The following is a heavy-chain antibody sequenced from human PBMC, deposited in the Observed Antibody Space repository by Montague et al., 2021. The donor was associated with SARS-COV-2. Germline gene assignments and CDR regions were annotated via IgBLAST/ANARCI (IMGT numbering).Heavy chain of an antibody. V-gene: IGHV4-59*01. CDR3: ARSGWLTRGFDS. CDR2: INYSGIT. CDR1: GGSISTYY. D-gene: IGHD5-12*01. Sequence: SETLSLTCTVSGGSISTYYWSWIRQPPGKGLEWIAYINYSGITNHNPSLKSRVSVSLDTSKNHFSLTLTSVTAADMAVYYCARSGWLTRGFDSWGQGTLVFVSS. J-gene: IGHJ4*02.